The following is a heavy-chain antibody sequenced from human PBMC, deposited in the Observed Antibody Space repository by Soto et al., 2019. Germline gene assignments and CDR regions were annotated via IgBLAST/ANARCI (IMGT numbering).Heavy chain of an antibody. V-gene: IGHV3-23*01. J-gene: IGHJ1*01. D-gene: IGHD3-3*01. CDR1: GFTFSSYA. Sequence: PGGSLRLSCAASGFTFSSYAMSWVRQAPGKGLEWVSAISGSGGSTYYADSVKGRFTISRDSSKNTLYLQMNSLRAEDTAVYHCARDILGGSYDFSHGGQGTLVTVSS. CDR2: ISGSGGST. CDR3: ARDILGGSYDFSH.